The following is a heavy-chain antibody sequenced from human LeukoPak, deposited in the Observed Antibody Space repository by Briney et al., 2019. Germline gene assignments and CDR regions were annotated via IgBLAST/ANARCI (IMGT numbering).Heavy chain of an antibody. J-gene: IGHJ4*02. D-gene: IGHD1-26*01. CDR2: LYYSGST. CDR3: ARYLGANNPRGFDS. Sequence: SETLSLTCTVSGGSISGYYWSWIRQPPGKGLEWIGYLYYSGSTSYSPSLKSRVTISVDTSNNQFSLKPSSVTAADTAVYYCARYLGANNPRGFDSWGQGTLVSVSS. CDR1: GGSISGYY. V-gene: IGHV4-59*01.